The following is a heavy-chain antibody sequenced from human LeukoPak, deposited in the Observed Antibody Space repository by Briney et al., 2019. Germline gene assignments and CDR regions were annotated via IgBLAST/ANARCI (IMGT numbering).Heavy chain of an antibody. D-gene: IGHD4-11*01. Sequence: GGSLRLSCAASGFTFSNHAMNWVRQAPEKGLEWVSVISASTYYADSVKGRFTISRDNSKNTLYLQMNSLRAEDTAVYYCAKETSNSPFAYWGQGTLVTVSS. J-gene: IGHJ4*02. CDR3: AKETSNSPFAY. CDR1: GFTFSNHA. CDR2: ISAST. V-gene: IGHV3-23*01.